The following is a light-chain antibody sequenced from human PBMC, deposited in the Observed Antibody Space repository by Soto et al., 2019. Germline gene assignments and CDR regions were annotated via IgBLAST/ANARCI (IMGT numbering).Light chain of an antibody. J-gene: IGKJ5*01. CDR1: QSDGSNY. Sequence: DIVLTQSPGTLSLSPGDRATLCCRASQSDGSNYLAWYQQKPGQAPRLLLSGASSRATGIPDRFSGSGSGTDFTLPIGRLEPEDFAVYYCQHYGGSPPITFGQGTRLEIK. CDR3: QHYGGSPPIT. CDR2: GAS. V-gene: IGKV3-20*01.